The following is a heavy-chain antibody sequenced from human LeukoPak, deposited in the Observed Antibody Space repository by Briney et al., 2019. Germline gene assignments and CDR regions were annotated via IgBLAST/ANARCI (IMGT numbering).Heavy chain of an antibody. Sequence: GGSLRLSCAASGFTLSDYSMTWIRQAPGKGLEWVSYMSRSGSSMYYADPVKGRFTISRDNAKNSVYLQMNSLGAEDTAVYYCARGLIETGTTFDYWSQGTLVTVSS. CDR1: GFTLSDYS. D-gene: IGHD1-7*01. CDR2: MSRSGSSM. J-gene: IGHJ4*02. V-gene: IGHV3-11*04. CDR3: ARGLIETGTTFDY.